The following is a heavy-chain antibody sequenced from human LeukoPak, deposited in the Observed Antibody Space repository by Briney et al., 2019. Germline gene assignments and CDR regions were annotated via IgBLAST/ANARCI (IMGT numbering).Heavy chain of an antibody. CDR3: ARGLGQQLVSGVDY. CDR2: MNPNSGNT. V-gene: IGHV1-8*01. J-gene: IGHJ4*02. D-gene: IGHD6-13*01. Sequence: ASVKVSCKASGYTFTSYDINWVRQATGQGLEWMGWMNPNSGNTGYAQKFQGRVTMTRNTSISTAYMELSSLRSEDTAVYYCARGLGQQLVSGVDYWGQGTLVTVSS. CDR1: GYTFTSYD.